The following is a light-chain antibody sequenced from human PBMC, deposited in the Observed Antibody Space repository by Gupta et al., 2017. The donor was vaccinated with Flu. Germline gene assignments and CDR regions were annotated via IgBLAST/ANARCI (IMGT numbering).Light chain of an antibody. CDR1: QSITTK. CDR2: GAS. CDR3: HQYNDWPPMYT. Sequence: IVMTQSPATLSVSPGERVTFSCTASQSITTKIAWYQQKPGQAPRLLIYGASNRDTGIPARFSVSGYGTEFTLTISDLQSEDSAVYYCHQYNDWPPMYTFGQGTNLEIK. V-gene: IGKV3-15*01. J-gene: IGKJ2*01.